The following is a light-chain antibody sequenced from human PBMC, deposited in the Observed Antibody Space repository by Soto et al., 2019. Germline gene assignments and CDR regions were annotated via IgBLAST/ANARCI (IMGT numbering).Light chain of an antibody. CDR2: DVS. CDR3: CSYAGSYLVV. V-gene: IGLV2-11*01. CDR1: SSDVGGYNY. Sequence: QSALTQPRSVYGSPGQSVTISCTGTSSDVGGYNYVSWYHQHPGKAPKRMIYDVSKRPSGVPDRFSGSKAGNTASLTISGLQAEDEADYYCCSYAGSYLVVFGGGTQLTV. J-gene: IGLJ2*01.